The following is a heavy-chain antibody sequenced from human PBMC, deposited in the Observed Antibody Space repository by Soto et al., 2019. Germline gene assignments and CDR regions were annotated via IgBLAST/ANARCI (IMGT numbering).Heavy chain of an antibody. Sequence: QVQLQESGPGLVKPSGTLSLTCAVSGGSISSSNWWSWVRQPPGKGLEWIGEIYHSGSTNYNPSLKSRVTRSVDKSKNQFSLKLSSVTAADTAVYYCAKGGDDSSGYPHAFDIWGQGTMVTVSS. V-gene: IGHV4-4*02. J-gene: IGHJ3*02. CDR3: AKGGDDSSGYPHAFDI. CDR1: GGSISSSNW. D-gene: IGHD3-22*01. CDR2: IYHSGST.